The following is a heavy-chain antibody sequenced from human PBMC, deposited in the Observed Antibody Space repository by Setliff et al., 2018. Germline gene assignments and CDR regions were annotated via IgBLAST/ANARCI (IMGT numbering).Heavy chain of an antibody. V-gene: IGHV1-8*02. CDR1: GYTFTSYD. CDR3: ARGGDTAMVNPDYYYYYMDV. D-gene: IGHD5-18*01. J-gene: IGHJ6*03. CDR2: MNPNSGNT. Sequence: GASVKVSCKASGYTFTSYDINWVRQATGQGLEWMGWMNPNSGNTGYAQKFQGRVTMTRNTSISTAYIELSSLRSEDTAVYYCARGGDTAMVNPDYYYYYMDVWGKGTTVTVSS.